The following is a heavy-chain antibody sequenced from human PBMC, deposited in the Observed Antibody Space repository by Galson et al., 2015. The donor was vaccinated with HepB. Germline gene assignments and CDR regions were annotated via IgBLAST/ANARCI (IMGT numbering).Heavy chain of an antibody. Sequence: LSLTCAVYGGSFSGYYWSWIRQPPGKGLEWIGEINHSGSTNYNPSLKSRVTISVDTSKNQFSLKLSSVTAADTAVYYCARIGDYAPRRYYYYYGMDVWGQGTTVTVSS. V-gene: IGHV4-34*01. CDR2: INHSGST. J-gene: IGHJ6*02. CDR1: GGSFSGYY. D-gene: IGHD4-17*01. CDR3: ARIGDYAPRRYYYYYGMDV.